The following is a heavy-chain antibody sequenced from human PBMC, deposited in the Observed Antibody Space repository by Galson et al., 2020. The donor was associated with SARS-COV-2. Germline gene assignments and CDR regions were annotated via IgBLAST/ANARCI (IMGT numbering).Heavy chain of an antibody. J-gene: IGHJ5*02. CDR1: AYTLTELS. Sequence: ASVKVSCKVSAYTLTELSMHWVRQAPGNGLEWMGGFDPEDGETIYAQNFQGRVTMTEDTSTDTAYMELSSLRSEDTAVYYCATGPFPYLGIKANWFDPWGQGTRVTVSS. CDR3: ATGPFPYLGIKANWFDP. V-gene: IGHV1-24*01. D-gene: IGHD3-16*01. CDR2: FDPEDGET.